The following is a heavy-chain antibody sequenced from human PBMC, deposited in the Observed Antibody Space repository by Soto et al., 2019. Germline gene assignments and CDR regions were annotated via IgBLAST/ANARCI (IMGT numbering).Heavy chain of an antibody. CDR2: ISYDGSTK. D-gene: IGHD3-10*01. CDR1: GFPFTTYG. V-gene: IGHV3-30*03. Sequence: QVQLVESGGGVVQPGRSLRLSCAASGFPFTTYGMHWVREGPGKGLEWVAVISYDGSTKYYADSVKGRFTISRDNSKNTLYLQMNNLRHEDTALYFCVGGQYYFDYRGQGTLVTVSP. CDR3: VGGQYYFDY. J-gene: IGHJ4*02.